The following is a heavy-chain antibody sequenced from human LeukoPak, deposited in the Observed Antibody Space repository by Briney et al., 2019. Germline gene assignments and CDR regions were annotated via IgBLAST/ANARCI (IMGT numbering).Heavy chain of an antibody. D-gene: IGHD6-13*01. Sequence: GASVKVSCKASGYTFTSYYMHWVRQAPGQGLEWMGWINPNSGGTNYAQKFQGRVTMTRDTSISTAYMELSRLRSDDTAVYYCARGPGTSTKGRPIAAAGTKQAEFDYWGQGTLVTVSS. CDR3: ARGPGTSTKGRPIAAAGTKQAEFDY. V-gene: IGHV1-2*02. J-gene: IGHJ4*02. CDR2: INPNSGGT. CDR1: GYTFTSYY.